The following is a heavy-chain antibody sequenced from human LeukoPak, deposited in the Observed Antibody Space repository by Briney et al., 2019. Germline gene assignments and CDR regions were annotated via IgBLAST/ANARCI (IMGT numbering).Heavy chain of an antibody. D-gene: IGHD3-10*01. V-gene: IGHV3-23*01. J-gene: IGHJ4*02. Sequence: GGSLRLSCAASGFTFSSYAMSWVRQAPGKGLEWVSAISGSGGSTYYADSVKGRFTISRDNSKNTLYLQMNSLRDEDTAVYYCARDRMVRGFIIPGQLDYWGQGTLVPVSS. CDR3: ARDRMVRGFIIPGQLDY. CDR1: GFTFSSYA. CDR2: ISGSGGST.